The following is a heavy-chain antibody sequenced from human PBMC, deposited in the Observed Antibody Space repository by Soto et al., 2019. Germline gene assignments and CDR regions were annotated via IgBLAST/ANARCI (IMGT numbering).Heavy chain of an antibody. V-gene: IGHV3-48*02. Sequence: EVQLVESGGGLVQPGESLRLSCAASGFTFGSYSLNWVRQAPGKGLEWVSYISTSSSNIYYADSVKGRFTISRDNANNSLYLQMNSLRDGDTAVYYCARDWYSNALAPDAFDIWGQGTMVIVSS. CDR1: GFTFGSYS. CDR2: ISTSSSNI. J-gene: IGHJ3*02. D-gene: IGHD5-18*01. CDR3: ARDWYSNALAPDAFDI.